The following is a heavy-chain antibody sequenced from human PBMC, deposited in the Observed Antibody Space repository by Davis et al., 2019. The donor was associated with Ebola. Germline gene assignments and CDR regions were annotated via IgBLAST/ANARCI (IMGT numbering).Heavy chain of an antibody. V-gene: IGHV3-9*01. CDR3: ARDWSSYSSGRSKDV. D-gene: IGHD2-15*01. Sequence: SLNLSCAASGFTFQDYAMYWVLQAPGKGLDWVSSFSWNGAFIDYADSVKRRFTISRDNGKNSLYLQMSNLRVQDTAVYYCARDWSSYSSGRSKDVWGQGTTVTVSS. CDR2: FSWNGAFI. J-gene: IGHJ6*02. CDR1: GFTFQDYA.